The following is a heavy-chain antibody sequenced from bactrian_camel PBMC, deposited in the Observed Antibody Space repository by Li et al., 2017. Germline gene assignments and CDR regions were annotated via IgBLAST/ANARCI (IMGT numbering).Heavy chain of an antibody. J-gene: IGHJ4*01. CDR1: GYDYTAIS. CDR2: IDSDGST. Sequence: HVQLVESGGGSVQPGGSLNLSCAASGYDYTAISMAWFRQAPGTEREGVAAIDSDGSTSYADSEKGRFVISQDKAKTTLYLQMNDLKLEDTGTYTCALNPDPILLPDGRCFTDENANYWGQGTQVTVS. V-gene: IGHV3S53*01. CDR3: ALNPDPILLPDGRCFTDENANY. D-gene: IGHD2*01.